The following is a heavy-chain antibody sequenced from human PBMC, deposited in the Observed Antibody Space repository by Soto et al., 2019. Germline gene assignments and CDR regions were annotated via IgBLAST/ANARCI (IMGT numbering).Heavy chain of an antibody. CDR2: SSYSGNT. CDR3: ARALNSGDSFAD. J-gene: IGHJ4*02. V-gene: IGHV4-30-2*01. D-gene: IGHD4-17*01. CDR1: GGSISSGGYS. Sequence: SETLSLTCAVSGGSISSGGYSWSWIRHPPGKGLEWIWYSSYSGNTYYTPSLKSRVTVSVDGSQNPFSLELRSVPAADTAVYFCARALNSGDSFADGGQGTLLTVSA.